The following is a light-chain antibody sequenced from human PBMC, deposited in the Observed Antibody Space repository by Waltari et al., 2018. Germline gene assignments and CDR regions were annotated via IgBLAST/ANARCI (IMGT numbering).Light chain of an antibody. CDR2: DVS. J-gene: IGLJ1*01. V-gene: IGLV2-14*01. CDR1: SRDVGGYHY. CDR3: SSYTSSSTPWV. Sequence: QSALTQPASVSGSPGQSITISCTGTSRDVGGYHYVPWYQQHPGKAPKLLIYDVSKGPSGGSNRFSGSNAGDTASLTISGLQAEDEADYYCSSYTSSSTPWVFGTGTKVTVL.